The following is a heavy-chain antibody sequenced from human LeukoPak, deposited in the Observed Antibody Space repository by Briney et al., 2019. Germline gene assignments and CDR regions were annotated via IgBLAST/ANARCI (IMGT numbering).Heavy chain of an antibody. CDR2: IKQDGSEK. CDR1: GFTFSSYW. D-gene: IGHD2-8*01. Sequence: SGGSLSFSGAASGFTFSSYWMTWVRQAPGKGLEWVATIKQDGSEKYYVDSVKGRFTISRDNAKNSLSLHMNSLRAEDTAVYYCARDRGECTNGVCYYHDFDYWGQGTLVTVSS. CDR3: ARDRGECTNGVCYYHDFDY. V-gene: IGHV3-7*01. J-gene: IGHJ4*02.